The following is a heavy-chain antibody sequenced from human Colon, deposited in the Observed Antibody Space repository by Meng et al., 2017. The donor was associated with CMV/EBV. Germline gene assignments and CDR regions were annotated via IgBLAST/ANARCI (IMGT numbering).Heavy chain of an antibody. CDR1: GFSISDYY. Sequence: QVQLVESGGGSVKPGGSLRLSCAASGFSISDYYVSWIRQAPGKGLEWISYIGGGAGVTYYADSLEGRFTISRDNARQSLYLQMATLRVEDTAIYYCARGRRDIGFDSWGQGALVTVSS. V-gene: IGHV3-11*01. CDR2: IGGGAGVT. CDR3: ARGRRDIGFDS. D-gene: IGHD2-15*01. J-gene: IGHJ4*02.